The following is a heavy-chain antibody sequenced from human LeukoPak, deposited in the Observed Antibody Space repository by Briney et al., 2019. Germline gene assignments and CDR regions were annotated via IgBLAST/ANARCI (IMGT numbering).Heavy chain of an antibody. CDR1: GFTFSSYA. D-gene: IGHD2-2*02. CDR2: INGSGSST. J-gene: IGHJ4*02. CDR3: VRELGYCSSTSCYRAGYYFDY. V-gene: IGHV3-23*01. Sequence: GGSLRPSCAASGFTFSSYAMSWVRQAPGKGLEWVSVINGSGSSTNYADSVKGRFTISRDNSKNTLYLQMNSLRAEDTAVYYCVRELGYCSSTSCYRAGYYFDYWGQGTLVTVSS.